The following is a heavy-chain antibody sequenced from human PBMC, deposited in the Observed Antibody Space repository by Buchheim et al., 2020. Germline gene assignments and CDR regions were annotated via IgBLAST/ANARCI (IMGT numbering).Heavy chain of an antibody. CDR1: GFTFSSYE. D-gene: IGHD3-16*01. V-gene: IGHV3-48*03. CDR2: ISSDGSTI. J-gene: IGHJ3*01. CDR3: ARVVYQGGPQAFDF. Sequence: EVQLVESGGGLVQPGGSLRLSCAASGFTFSSYEMNWVRQAPGKGLEWVSFISSDGSTIYYTDSVKGRFTISRDNAKNSQYLQMNSLRAEDTAVYYCARVVYQGGPQAFDFWGQGT.